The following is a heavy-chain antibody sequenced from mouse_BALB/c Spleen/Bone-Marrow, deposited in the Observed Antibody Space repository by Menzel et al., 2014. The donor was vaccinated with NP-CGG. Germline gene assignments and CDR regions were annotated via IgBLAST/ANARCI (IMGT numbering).Heavy chain of an antibody. CDR3: ARSTMRGAMDY. D-gene: IGHD2-4*01. Sequence: VQLKESGPGLVKPSQSLSLTCTVTGYSITSDYAWSWIRQFPGNKLEWMGYITYSDNTNYNPSLKSRISITRDASKNQFFLQLNSVTTEDTATYYCARSTMRGAMDYWGQGTSVTVSS. CDR2: ITYSDNT. J-gene: IGHJ4*01. V-gene: IGHV3-2*02. CDR1: GYSITSDYA.